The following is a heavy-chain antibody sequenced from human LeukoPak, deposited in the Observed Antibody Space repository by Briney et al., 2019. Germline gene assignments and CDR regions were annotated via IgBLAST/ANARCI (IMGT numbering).Heavy chain of an antibody. D-gene: IGHD5-12*01. V-gene: IGHV3-23*01. CDR1: GFTFSSYA. CDR2: ISGSGGST. J-gene: IGHJ4*02. CDR3: AKAFKTLYSGYDPYCFDY. Sequence: GGSLRLSCAASGFTFSSYAMSWVRQAPGKGLEWVSAISGSGGSTYYADSVKGRFTISRDNSKNTLYLQMNSLRDEDTAVYYCAKAFKTLYSGYDPYCFDYWGQGTLVTVSS.